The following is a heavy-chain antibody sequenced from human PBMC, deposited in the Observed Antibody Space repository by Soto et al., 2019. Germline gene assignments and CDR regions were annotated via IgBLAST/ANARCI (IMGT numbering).Heavy chain of an antibody. CDR3: AKVRQGCSANNCYFDP. CDR2: VHISGHS. Sequence: QVHLQESGPGLVAPSGTLSLTCTLSGGSVRAPDWWNWVRQSPDKGLEWIAEVHISGHSNYNPSLRSRVSGSIDSSKNQFYLNLNSVTAADTAIYYCAKVRQGCSANNCYFDPWGQGTQVTISS. CDR1: GGSVRAPDW. V-gene: IGHV4-4*02. D-gene: IGHD1-1*01. J-gene: IGHJ5*01.